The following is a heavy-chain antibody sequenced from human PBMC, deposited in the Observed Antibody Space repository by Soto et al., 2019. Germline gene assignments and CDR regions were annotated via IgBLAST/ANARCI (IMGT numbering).Heavy chain of an antibody. CDR2: SRSRPHNYAT. CDR1: GLNFSGSA. J-gene: IGHJ4*02. CDR3: TTERDY. V-gene: IGHV3-73*02. Sequence: EVQLVESGGGLVQIGGSLKLSCATSGLNFSGSAIHWARQASGKGLEWVSRSRSRPHNYATTYAASVEGRFTISRYDSKNTVYLQMNGLRTADTAVYYCTTERDYWGRGTLVTVSS.